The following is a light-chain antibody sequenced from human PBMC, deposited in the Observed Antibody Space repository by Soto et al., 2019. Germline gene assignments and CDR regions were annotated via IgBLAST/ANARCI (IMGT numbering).Light chain of an antibody. J-gene: IGKJ2*01. CDR2: GAT. Sequence: DIQMTQSPSSLSASVGDSVTITCRSSHTFSSFLNWYQQRPGKAPKLLIYGATTLRSGVPSRFSGSGSGTKFTLTINGLQPEDFATYYCLQSYSSPFTFGQRTKVDI. CDR1: HTFSSF. CDR3: LQSYSSPFT. V-gene: IGKV1-39*01.